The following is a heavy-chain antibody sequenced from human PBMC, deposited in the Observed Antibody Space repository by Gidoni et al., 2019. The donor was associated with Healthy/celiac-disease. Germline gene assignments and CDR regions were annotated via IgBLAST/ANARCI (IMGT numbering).Heavy chain of an antibody. CDR1: GFTFSSYA. CDR3: AKDLYCGGDCYSGNYFDY. J-gene: IGHJ4*02. V-gene: IGHV3-23*01. D-gene: IGHD2-21*02. CDR2: ISGSGGST. Sequence: EVQLLESGGGLVQPGGSLRLSCAASGFTFSSYAMSWVRQAPGKGLEWVPAISGSGGSTYYADSVKGRFTISRDNSKNTLYLQMNSLRAEDTAVYYCAKDLYCGGDCYSGNYFDYWGQGTLVTVSS.